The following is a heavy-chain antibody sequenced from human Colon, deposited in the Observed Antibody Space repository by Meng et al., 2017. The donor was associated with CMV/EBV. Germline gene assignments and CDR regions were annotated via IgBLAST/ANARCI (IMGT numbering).Heavy chain of an antibody. Sequence: SETLSLTCTVSGGSINSSTYYWGWIRQPPGKGLEWIGSIYYRGNTYYNPSLKSRVTLSLDTSESQLSLKLSSVTAADTAVYYCARVLIVGDYADAFDIWGQGTKVTVSS. CDR2: IYYRGNT. CDR1: GGSINSSTYY. CDR3: ARVLIVGDYADAFDI. J-gene: IGHJ3*02. D-gene: IGHD1-26*01. V-gene: IGHV4-39*07.